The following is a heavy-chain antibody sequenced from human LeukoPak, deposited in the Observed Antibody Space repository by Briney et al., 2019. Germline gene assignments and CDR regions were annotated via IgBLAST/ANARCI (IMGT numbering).Heavy chain of an antibody. V-gene: IGHV3-21*01. D-gene: IGHD1-7*01. CDR1: GFTFSSYS. J-gene: IGHJ4*02. Sequence: GGSLRLSCAASGFTFSSYSMNWVRQAPGRGLEWVSSISSSSSYIYYADSVKGRFTISRDNAKNSLYLQMNSLRAEDTAVYYCARGLNWNYEFDYWGQGTLVTVSS. CDR2: ISSSSSYI. CDR3: ARGLNWNYEFDY.